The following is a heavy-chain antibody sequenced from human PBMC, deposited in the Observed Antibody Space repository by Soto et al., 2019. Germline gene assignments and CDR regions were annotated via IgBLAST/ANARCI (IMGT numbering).Heavy chain of an antibody. CDR3: AREVESLRIAVEGMDV. J-gene: IGHJ6*02. Sequence: PGGSLRLSCAASGFTFSSYGMHWVRQAPGKGLEWVAVIWYDGSNKYYADSVKGRFTISRDNSKNTLYLQMNSLRAEDTAVYYCAREVESLRIAVEGMDVWGQGTTVTVSS. D-gene: IGHD6-19*01. CDR2: IWYDGSNK. V-gene: IGHV3-33*01. CDR1: GFTFSSYG.